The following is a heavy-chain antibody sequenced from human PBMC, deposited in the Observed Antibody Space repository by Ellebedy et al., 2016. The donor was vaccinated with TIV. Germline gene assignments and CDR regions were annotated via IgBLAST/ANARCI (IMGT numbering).Heavy chain of an antibody. D-gene: IGHD6-13*01. V-gene: IGHV4-39*07. CDR2: SHYSGST. Sequence: MPSETLSLTCNVSGGSISALTYHWGWVRQSPGKGLEWIGNSHYSGSTYYNPSLRSRVTNSIDTSKSHFSLDLTSVTAADTAVYYCVLVAALRDRYYYYGVGVWGQGTTVTVSS. J-gene: IGHJ6*02. CDR1: GGSISALTYH. CDR3: VLVAALRDRYYYYGVGV.